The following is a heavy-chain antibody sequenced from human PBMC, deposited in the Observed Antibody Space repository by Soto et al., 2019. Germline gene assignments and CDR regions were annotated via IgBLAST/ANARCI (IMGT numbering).Heavy chain of an antibody. Sequence: QVHLVQSGAEVKKPGASVKVSCQGSGYAFTTYGITWVRQAPGQGLEWMGWISAHNGNTNYAQKLQGRVTVTRDTSTSTAYMELRSLRYDDTAVDYCARGRYGDYWGQGALVNVSS. CDR2: ISAHNGNT. V-gene: IGHV1-18*01. D-gene: IGHD1-1*01. CDR3: ARGRYGDY. J-gene: IGHJ4*02. CDR1: GYAFTTYG.